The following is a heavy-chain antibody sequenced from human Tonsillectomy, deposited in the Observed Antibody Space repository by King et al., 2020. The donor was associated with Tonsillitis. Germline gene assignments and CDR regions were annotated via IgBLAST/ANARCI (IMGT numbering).Heavy chain of an antibody. D-gene: IGHD3-22*01. CDR2: ISWNSGSI. J-gene: IGHJ4*02. CDR3: AKGRQRLRSGYYYVSFDY. CDR1: GFTFDDYA. V-gene: IGHV3-9*01. Sequence: VQLVESGGGVVQPGRSLRLSCAASGFTFDDYAMHWVRQAPGKGLEWVSGISWNSGSIGYADFVKGRFTISRDNAKNSLYLQMNSLRAEDTALYYCAKGRQRLRSGYYYVSFDYWGQGTLVTVSS.